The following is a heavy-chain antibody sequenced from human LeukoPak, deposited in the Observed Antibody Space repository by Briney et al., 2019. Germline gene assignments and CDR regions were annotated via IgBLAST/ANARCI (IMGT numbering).Heavy chain of an antibody. CDR1: GGSISSYY. CDR2: IYYSGST. D-gene: IGHD5-24*01. CDR3: ARRDGYSSFDY. Sequence: SETLSLTCTVSGGSISSYYWSWIRQPPGKGLEWIGYIYYSGSTNYNPSLKSRVTISVDTSKSQFSLKLSSVTAADTAVYYCARRDGYSSFDYWGQGTLVTVSS. J-gene: IGHJ4*02. V-gene: IGHV4-59*01.